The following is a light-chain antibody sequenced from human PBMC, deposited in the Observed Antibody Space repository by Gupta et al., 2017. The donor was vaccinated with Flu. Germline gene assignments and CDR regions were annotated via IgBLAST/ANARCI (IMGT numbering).Light chain of an antibody. V-gene: IGKV1-5*03. CDR2: KAS. CDR3: QQYNNAWT. CDR1: QSIRSW. J-gene: IGKJ1*01. Sequence: SPSTLSASVGDRVTITCRASQSIRSWLAWYQQKPGRAPKLLIYKASTLESGVPSMFSGSGSGTEFTLTISSLQPDDFATYYCQQYNNAWTFGQGTKVEIK.